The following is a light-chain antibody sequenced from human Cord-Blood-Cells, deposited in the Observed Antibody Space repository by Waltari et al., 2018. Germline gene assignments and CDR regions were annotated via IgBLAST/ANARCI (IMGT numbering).Light chain of an antibody. Sequence: QSALTQPASVSWPPGHAVTIPRTGTSSDVSCFNYVSWFHQLQGKAPKLMIYDVSNRPSGVANRFSGSKSGNTASLTISGLQAEDEADYYCSSYTSSSTLYVFGTGTKVTVL. CDR3: SSYTSSSTLYV. J-gene: IGLJ1*01. V-gene: IGLV2-14*01. CDR1: SSDVSCFNY. CDR2: DVS.